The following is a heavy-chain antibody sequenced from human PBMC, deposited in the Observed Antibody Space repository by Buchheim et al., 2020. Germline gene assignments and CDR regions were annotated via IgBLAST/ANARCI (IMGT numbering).Heavy chain of an antibody. CDR3: ARDLSGSQDY. CDR1: GFTLRTYW. V-gene: IGHV3-74*01. D-gene: IGHD1-26*01. J-gene: IGHJ4*02. CDR2: INEDGSFT. Sequence: EVQLEESGGGLVQPGGSLRLSCAASGFTLRTYWMHWARQAPGKGLEWVSRINEDGSFTNYADSVKGRFTISRDNAENTLYLQMTSLRVEDTAMYYCARDLSGSQDYWGQGTL.